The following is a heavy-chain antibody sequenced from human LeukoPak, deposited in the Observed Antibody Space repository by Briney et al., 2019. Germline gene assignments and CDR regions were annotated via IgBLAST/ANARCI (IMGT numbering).Heavy chain of an antibody. V-gene: IGHV3-23*01. CDR2: IDISGGST. D-gene: IGHD1-1*01. CDR1: GFAFSSHA. CDR3: ANEVRPNDY. J-gene: IGHJ4*02. Sequence: GGSLRLSCAASGFAFSSHAMCWVRQAPGKGLEWVSSIDISGGSTYYADSAEGLFTISRDNSKNTLYLQMNGLRVEDTALYYCANEVRPNDYWGQGTLVTVSS.